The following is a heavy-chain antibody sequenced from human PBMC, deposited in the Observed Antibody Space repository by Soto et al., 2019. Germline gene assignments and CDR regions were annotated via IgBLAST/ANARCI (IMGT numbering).Heavy chain of an antibody. D-gene: IGHD3-3*01. CDR1: GFTFSNYA. J-gene: IGHJ6*03. CDR2: IRGSGDVT. V-gene: IGHV3-23*01. Sequence: EVQLLESGGGLVQPGGSLRLSCAASGFTFSNYAMTWVRQAPGKGLEWVSVIRGSGDVTYYADSVQGRFAISRDNSKNTLYLQMNSLRDEATAIYYCAKHGGPSYSYYMDGWGKGTTVTVSS. CDR3: AKHGGPSYSYYMDG.